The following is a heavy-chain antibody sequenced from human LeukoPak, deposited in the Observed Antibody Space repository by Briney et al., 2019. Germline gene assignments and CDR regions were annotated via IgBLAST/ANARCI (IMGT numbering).Heavy chain of an antibody. CDR1: GFTVSSNY. V-gene: IGHV3-53*01. CDR3: VRDPDGSGQLPLDH. J-gene: IGHJ4*02. D-gene: IGHD3-10*01. Sequence: GGSLRLSCAASGFTVSSNYMNWVRQAPGKGPDWVSIIYSGGNTDYADSVKGRFTISRDNSKNTLYLQMNSLRAEDTAVYYCVRDPDGSGQLPLDHWGQGTLVTVSS. CDR2: IYSGGNT.